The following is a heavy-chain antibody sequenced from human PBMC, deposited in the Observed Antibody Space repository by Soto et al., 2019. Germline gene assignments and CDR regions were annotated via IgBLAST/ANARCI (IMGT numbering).Heavy chain of an antibody. CDR2: IHHTGST. CDR3: ARPEDGYGSGYSWFDP. J-gene: IGHJ5*02. CDR1: GRSISEINSY. Sequence: SETLSLTCSVSGRSISEINSYWGWIRQTPGEGLEWIGTIHHTGSTYYNPSLKSRVIISLDTSKNQFSLKLSSVTAADTALYYCARPEDGYGSGYSWFDPWGQGTRVTVSS. V-gene: IGHV4-39*01. D-gene: IGHD5-12*01.